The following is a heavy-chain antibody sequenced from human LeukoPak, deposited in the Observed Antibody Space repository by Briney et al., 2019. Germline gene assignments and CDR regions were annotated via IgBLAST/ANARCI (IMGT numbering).Heavy chain of an antibody. CDR1: GFTFSSYG. V-gene: IGHV3-33*01. D-gene: IGHD1-14*01. J-gene: IGHJ4*02. Sequence: PGGSLRLSCAASGFTFSSYGMHWVRQASGKGLEWVAVIWYDGSNKYYADSVKGRFTISRDNSKNTLYLQMNSLRAEDTAVYYCARGRTDRAFDYWGQGTLVTVSS. CDR2: IWYDGSNK. CDR3: ARGRTDRAFDY.